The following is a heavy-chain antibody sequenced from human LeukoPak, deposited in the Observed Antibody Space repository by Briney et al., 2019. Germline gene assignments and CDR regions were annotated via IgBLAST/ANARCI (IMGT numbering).Heavy chain of an antibody. V-gene: IGHV1-8*03. J-gene: IGHJ4*02. Sequence: ASVKVSCKASGYTFTSYDVNWVRQATGQGLEWMGWMNPNSGNTGYAQKFQGRVTITRNTSISTAYMELSSLRSEDTAVYYCARVNGYNMCYFDYWGQGTLVTVSS. CDR2: MNPNSGNT. CDR1: GYTFTSYD. D-gene: IGHD5-24*01. CDR3: ARVNGYNMCYFDY.